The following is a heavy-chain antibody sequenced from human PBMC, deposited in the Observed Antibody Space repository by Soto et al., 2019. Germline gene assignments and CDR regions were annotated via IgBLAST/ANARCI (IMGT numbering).Heavy chain of an antibody. Sequence: GGSLRLSCAASGFTFSSSAMHWVCQDPGKGLEWVAVISYDGSNKYYADSVKGRFTISRDNSKNTLYLQMNSLRAEDTAVYYCARDLSYSSSSGVDYYYGMDVWGQRTTVTVSS. V-gene: IGHV3-30-3*01. J-gene: IGHJ6*02. CDR1: GFTFSSSA. CDR2: ISYDGSNK. D-gene: IGHD6-6*01. CDR3: ARDLSYSSSSGVDYYYGMDV.